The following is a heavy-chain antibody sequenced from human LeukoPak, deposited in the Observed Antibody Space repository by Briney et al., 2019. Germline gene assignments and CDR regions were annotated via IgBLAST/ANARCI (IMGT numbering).Heavy chain of an antibody. Sequence: ASVKVSRKASGYTFTSYYMHWVRQAPGQGLEWMGIINPSGGSTSYAQKFQGRVTMTRDMSTSTVYMELSSLRSEDTAVYYCAREGLEGYCSSTSCYGLFDYWGQGTLVTVSS. J-gene: IGHJ4*02. D-gene: IGHD2-2*01. CDR3: AREGLEGYCSSTSCYGLFDY. V-gene: IGHV1-46*01. CDR1: GYTFTSYY. CDR2: INPSGGST.